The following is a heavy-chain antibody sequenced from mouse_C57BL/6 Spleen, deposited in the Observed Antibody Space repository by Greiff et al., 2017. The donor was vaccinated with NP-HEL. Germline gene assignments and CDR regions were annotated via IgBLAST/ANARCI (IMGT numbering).Heavy chain of an antibody. Sequence: VKLQQPGAELVRPGTSVKLSCKASGYTFTSYWMHWVKQRPGQGLEWIGVIDPSDSYTNYNQKFKGKATLTVDTSSSTAYMQLSSLTSEDSAVYYCARSGYYSNWYFDYWGQGTTLTVSS. CDR3: ARSGYYSNWYFDY. CDR1: GYTFTSYW. V-gene: IGHV1-59*01. D-gene: IGHD2-5*01. CDR2: IDPSDSYT. J-gene: IGHJ2*01.